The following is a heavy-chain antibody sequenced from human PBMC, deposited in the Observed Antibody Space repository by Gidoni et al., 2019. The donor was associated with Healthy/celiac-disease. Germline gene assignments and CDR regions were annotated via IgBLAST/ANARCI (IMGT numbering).Heavy chain of an antibody. V-gene: IGHV1-2*04. D-gene: IGHD4-17*01. CDR1: GYTFTGYY. J-gene: IGHJ3*02. CDR3: ARETTDYGDYVVQVASRAFDI. CDR2: INPNSGGT. Sequence: QVQLVQSGAEVKKPGASVKVSCTASGYTFTGYYMHWVRQAPGQGLEGMGWINPNSGGTNYAQKFQGWVTMTRDTSISTAYMELSRLRSDDTAVYYCARETTDYGDYVVQVASRAFDIWGQGTMVTVSS.